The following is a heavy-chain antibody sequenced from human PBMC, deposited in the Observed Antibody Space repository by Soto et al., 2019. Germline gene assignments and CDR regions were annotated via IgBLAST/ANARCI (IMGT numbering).Heavy chain of an antibody. D-gene: IGHD3-10*01. CDR2: IKQDGSAR. CDR1: IFNFVSYW. CDR3: ARVAYGNAWILDY. Sequence: PWWSLRLSCAASIFNFVSYWMSWFRHPPGKGLEWVANIKQDGSARYYVESVKGRFTVSRDNTKNSLYLQMNSLRAGDTAVYFCARVAYGNAWILDYWGPGSLVTVYS. J-gene: IGHJ4*01. V-gene: IGHV3-7*01.